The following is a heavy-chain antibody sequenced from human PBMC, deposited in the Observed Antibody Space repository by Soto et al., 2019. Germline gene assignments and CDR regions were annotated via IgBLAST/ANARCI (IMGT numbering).Heavy chain of an antibody. Sequence: ASVKVSCKASGGTFSSYAISWVRQAPGQGLEWMGGIIPILGTANYAQKFQGRVTITADESTSTAYMELSSLRSEDTAVYYCARVPYCSSTSCYAMPYYYYGMDVWGQGTTVTVSS. J-gene: IGHJ6*02. CDR2: IIPILGTA. D-gene: IGHD2-2*01. CDR3: ARVPYCSSTSCYAMPYYYYGMDV. V-gene: IGHV1-69*13. CDR1: GGTFSSYA.